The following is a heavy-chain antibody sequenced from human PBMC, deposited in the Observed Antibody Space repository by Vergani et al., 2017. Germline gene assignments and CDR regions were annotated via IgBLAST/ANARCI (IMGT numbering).Heavy chain of an antibody. CDR1: GFTVSSNY. CDR3: ARQIVVVPAAIGGGNWFDP. D-gene: IGHD2-2*02. Sequence: EVQLVESGGGLVQPGGSLRLSCAASGFTVSSNYMSWVRQAPGKGLEWVSVIYSGGSTYYADSVKGRFTISRDNSKNTLYLQMNSLRAEDTAVYYCARQIVVVPAAIGGGNWFDPWGQGTLVTVSS. J-gene: IGHJ5*02. V-gene: IGHV3-66*04. CDR2: IYSGGST.